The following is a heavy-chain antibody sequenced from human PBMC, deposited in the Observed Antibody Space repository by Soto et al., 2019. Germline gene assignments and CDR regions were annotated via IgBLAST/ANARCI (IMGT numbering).Heavy chain of an antibody. CDR3: ARSVEGHFDY. CDR1: EFTFSNYA. J-gene: IGHJ4*02. CDR2: ISYGGGTT. D-gene: IGHD6-19*01. Sequence: GGSLRLSCAASEFTFSNYAMSWVRQAPGKGLEWVSAISYGGGTTYYADSVKGRFTIFRDSAKNSLYLQMNSLRDEDTAVYYCARSVEGHFDYWGQGTLVTVSS. V-gene: IGHV3-48*02.